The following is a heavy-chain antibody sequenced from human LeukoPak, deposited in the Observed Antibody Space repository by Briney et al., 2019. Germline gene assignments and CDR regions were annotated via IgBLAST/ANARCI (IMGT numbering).Heavy chain of an antibody. V-gene: IGHV1-69*13. D-gene: IGHD6-19*01. CDR1: GGTFSSYA. CDR3: ARALVRGGYSSGWYGDAFDI. Sequence: GASVKVSCKASGGTFSSYAISWVRQAPGQGLEWMGGIIPIFGTANYAQKFQGRVTITADESTSTAYMELSSLRSEDTAVYYCARALVRGGYSSGWYGDAFDIWGQGTMVTVSS. CDR2: IIPIFGTA. J-gene: IGHJ3*02.